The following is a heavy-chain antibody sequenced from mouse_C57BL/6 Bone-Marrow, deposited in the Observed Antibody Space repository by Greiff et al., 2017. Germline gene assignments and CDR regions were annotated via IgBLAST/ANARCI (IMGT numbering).Heavy chain of an antibody. J-gene: IGHJ4*01. CDR3: ARLPYYYGSTYAMDY. V-gene: IGHV1-54*01. D-gene: IGHD1-1*01. CDR2: INPGSGGT. Sequence: QVQLKESGAELVRPGTSVKVSCKASGYAFTNYLIEWVKQRPRQGLEWIGVINPGSGGTNYNEKFKGKATLTADKSSSTAYMQLSSLTSEDSAVYFCARLPYYYGSTYAMDYWGQGTSVTVSS. CDR1: GYAFTNYL.